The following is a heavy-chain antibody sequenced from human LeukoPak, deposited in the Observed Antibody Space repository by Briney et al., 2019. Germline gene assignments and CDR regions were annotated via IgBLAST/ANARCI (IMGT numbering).Heavy chain of an antibody. Sequence: SETLSLTCTVSGGSISSSSYYWGWSRQPPGKGLEWIGSIYYSGSTYYNPSLKSRVTISVDTPKNQFSLKLSSVTAADTAVYYCARELLQADYWGQGTLVTVSS. CDR2: IYYSGST. CDR1: GGSISSSSYY. V-gene: IGHV4-39*07. CDR3: ARELLQADY. J-gene: IGHJ4*02.